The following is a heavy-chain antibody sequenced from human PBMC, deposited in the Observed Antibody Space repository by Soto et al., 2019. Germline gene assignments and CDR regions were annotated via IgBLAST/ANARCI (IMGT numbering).Heavy chain of an antibody. D-gene: IGHD6-13*01. J-gene: IGHJ6*02. CDR1: GYTFTSYA. CDR3: ATGYSSSWYISYYYYGMDV. V-gene: IGHV1-3*01. Sequence: ASVKVSCKASGYTFTSYAMHWVRQAPGQRLEWMGWINAGNGNTKYSQKFQGRVTSTRDTSASTAYMELSSLRSEDKAVYYCATGYSSSWYISYYYYGMDVWGQGTTVTVSS. CDR2: INAGNGNT.